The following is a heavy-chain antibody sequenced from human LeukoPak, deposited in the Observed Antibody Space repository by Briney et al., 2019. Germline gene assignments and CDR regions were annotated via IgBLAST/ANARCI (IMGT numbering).Heavy chain of an antibody. J-gene: IGHJ4*02. Sequence: GASVKVSCKASGYTFTSFGISWVRQAPGQGLEWMGWISAYSGNTNYAQKLQGRVTMTTDTSTNTAYMELRSLRSDDTAVYYCAKYYYDSSGYYSFDYWGQGTLVTVSS. CDR2: ISAYSGNT. CDR3: AKYYYDSSGYYSFDY. CDR1: GYTFTSFG. V-gene: IGHV1-18*01. D-gene: IGHD3-22*01.